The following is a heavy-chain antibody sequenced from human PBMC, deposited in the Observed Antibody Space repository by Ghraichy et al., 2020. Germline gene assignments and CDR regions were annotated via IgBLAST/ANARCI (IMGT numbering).Heavy chain of an antibody. J-gene: IGHJ6*02. CDR2: IIPIFGTA. CDR1: GGTFSSYA. V-gene: IGHV1-69*13. D-gene: IGHD3-22*01. CDR3: ARPRRITMTYSSMDV. Sequence: SVKVSCKASGGTFSSYAISWVRQAPGQGLEWMGGIIPIFGTANYAQKFQGRVTITADESTSTAYMELSSLRSEDTAVYYCARPRRITMTYSSMDVWGQGTTVTVSS.